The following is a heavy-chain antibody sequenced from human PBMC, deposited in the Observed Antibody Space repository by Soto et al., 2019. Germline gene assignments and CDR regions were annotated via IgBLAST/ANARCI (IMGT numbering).Heavy chain of an antibody. Sequence: EEQLVESGGGLVKPAGSLRLSCAASGYTFSSYNMIWVRQATGKGLEWVSSISYTSTYIHYADSVKGRFTSARDNAKNSLLLQMNSLRAEDTAVYYCARDAHNWDEAPYDMDVWGKGTTVTVSS. J-gene: IGHJ6*03. CDR1: GYTFSSYN. CDR3: ARDAHNWDEAPYDMDV. V-gene: IGHV3-21*03. D-gene: IGHD1-1*01. CDR2: ISYTSTYI.